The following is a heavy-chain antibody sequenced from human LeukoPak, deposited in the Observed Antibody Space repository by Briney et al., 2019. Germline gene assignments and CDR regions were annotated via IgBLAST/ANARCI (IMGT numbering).Heavy chain of an antibody. D-gene: IGHD3-22*01. CDR1: GFTSGDYA. J-gene: IGHJ3*02. CDR3: SRVPIRTVTLIIVVRGQDVFDI. CDR2: IRSKAYGGTT. V-gene: IGHV3-49*03. Sequence: GRSLRLSCTASGFTSGDYALTWFRQAPGKGLEWVGFIRSKAYGGTTEYAASVKGRFTISRDDSKSFAYLQMNSLKTEDTAVYYCSRVPIRTVTLIIVVRGQDVFDIWGQGTMVTVSS.